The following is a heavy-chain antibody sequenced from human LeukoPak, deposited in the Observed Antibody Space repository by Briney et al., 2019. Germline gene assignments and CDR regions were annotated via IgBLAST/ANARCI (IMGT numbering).Heavy chain of an antibody. J-gene: IGHJ4*02. Sequence: PGGSLRLSCAAYGFTFSSYSMNWVRQAPGKGLEWVSSISSSSSYIYYADSVKGRFTISRDNAKNSLYLQMNSLRAEDTAVYYCARDYCSGVSCYYFDYWGQGTLVTVSS. CDR2: ISSSSSYI. CDR1: GFTFSSYS. D-gene: IGHD2-15*01. V-gene: IGHV3-21*01. CDR3: ARDYCSGVSCYYFDY.